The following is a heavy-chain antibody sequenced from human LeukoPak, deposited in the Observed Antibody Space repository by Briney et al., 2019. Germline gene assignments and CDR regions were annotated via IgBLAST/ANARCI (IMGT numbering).Heavy chain of an antibody. Sequence: SETLSLTCAVYGGSFSGYYWSWIRQPPGKGLEWIGEINHSGSTNYNPSLKSRVTISVDTSKNQFSLKLSSVTAADTAVYYCARTRDGYNFWFAPWGQGTLVTVSS. J-gene: IGHJ5*02. CDR1: GGSFSGYY. D-gene: IGHD5-24*01. V-gene: IGHV4-34*01. CDR3: ARTRDGYNFWFAP. CDR2: INHSGST.